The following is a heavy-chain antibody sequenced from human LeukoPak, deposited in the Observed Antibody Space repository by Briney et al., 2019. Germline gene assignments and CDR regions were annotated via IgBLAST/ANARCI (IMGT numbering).Heavy chain of an antibody. CDR2: INHSGST. CDR3: ATQLRQLDY. D-gene: IGHD6-6*01. CDR1: GGSFSGYY. V-gene: IGHV4-34*01. J-gene: IGHJ4*02. Sequence: SSETLSLTCAVYGGSFSGYYWSWIRQPPGKGLEWIGEINHSGSTNYNPSLKSRVTISVDTSKNQFSLKLSSVTAADTAVYYCATQLRQLDYWGQGTLVTVSS.